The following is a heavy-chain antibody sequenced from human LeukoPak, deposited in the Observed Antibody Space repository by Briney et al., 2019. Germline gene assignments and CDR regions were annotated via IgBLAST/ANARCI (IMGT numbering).Heavy chain of an antibody. CDR1: GGTFSSYA. J-gene: IGHJ5*02. CDR2: INPSGGST. V-gene: IGHV1-46*01. CDR3: ASLFSSGPLGGP. Sequence: ASVKVSCKASGGTFSSYAISWVRQAPGQGLEWMGIINPSGGSTSYAQKFQGRVTMTRDTSTSTVYMELSSLRSEDTAVYYCASLFSSGPLGGPWGQGTLVTVSS. D-gene: IGHD3-22*01.